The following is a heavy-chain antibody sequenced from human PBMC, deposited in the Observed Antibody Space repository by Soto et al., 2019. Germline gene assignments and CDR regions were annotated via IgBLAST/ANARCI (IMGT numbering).Heavy chain of an antibody. D-gene: IGHD3-16*02. V-gene: IGHV5-10-1*01. CDR3: ARHPVMIKFGGVIGPYYYYGMDV. J-gene: IGHJ6*01. CDR2: IDPSDSYT. Sequence: GESLKISCXGSGYSFTSYWISWVRQMPGKGLEWMGRIDPSDSYTNYSPSFQGHVTISADKSISTAYLQWSSLKASDTAMYYCARHPVMIKFGGVIGPYYYYGMDVWG. CDR1: GYSFTSYW.